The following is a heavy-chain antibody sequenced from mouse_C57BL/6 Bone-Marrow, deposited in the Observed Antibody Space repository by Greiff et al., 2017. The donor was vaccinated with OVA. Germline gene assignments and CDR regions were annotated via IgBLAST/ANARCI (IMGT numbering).Heavy chain of an antibody. V-gene: IGHV1-81*01. Sequence: VQLQQSGAELARPGASVKLSCKASGYTFTSYGISWVKQRTGQGLEWIGEIYPRSGNTYYNEKFKGKATLTADKSSSTAYMELRSLTSEDSAVFFCAREYYGNYYNYAIGCRGQGASVTVSS. CDR3: AREYYGNYYNYAIGC. CDR2: IYPRSGNT. J-gene: IGHJ4*01. CDR1: GYTFTSYG. D-gene: IGHD2-1*01.